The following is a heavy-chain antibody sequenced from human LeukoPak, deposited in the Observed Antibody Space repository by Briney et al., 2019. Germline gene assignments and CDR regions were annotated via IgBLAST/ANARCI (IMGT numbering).Heavy chain of an antibody. Sequence: SETLSLTCTVSGVSISSYYWGWIRQPPGKGLEWIGSIYYSGSTYYNPSLKSRVTISVDTSKNQFSLKLSSVTAADTAVYYCARAFRGIFGVFEAFDIWGQGTMVTVSS. CDR2: IYYSGST. CDR3: ARAFRGIFGVFEAFDI. CDR1: GVSISSYY. J-gene: IGHJ3*02. D-gene: IGHD3-3*01. V-gene: IGHV4-39*07.